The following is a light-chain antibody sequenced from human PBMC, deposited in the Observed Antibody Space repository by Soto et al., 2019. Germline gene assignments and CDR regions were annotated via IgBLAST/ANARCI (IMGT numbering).Light chain of an antibody. Sequence: SVLTQPASVSWSPGQSITSSCTGTSSDLGSYNLVSWYQQHPDKAPKVMIYEGSKRPSGVSNRFSGSKSGNTASLTISGLQAEDEADYYCCSYAGSSIHVFGTGTKVTVL. CDR3: CSYAGSSIHV. CDR2: EGS. V-gene: IGLV2-23*01. CDR1: SSDLGSYNL. J-gene: IGLJ1*01.